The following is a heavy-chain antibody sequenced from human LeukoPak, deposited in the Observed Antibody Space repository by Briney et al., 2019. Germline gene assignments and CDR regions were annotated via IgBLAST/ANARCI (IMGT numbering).Heavy chain of an antibody. CDR3: ARDMTGGIWARATSFDH. J-gene: IGHJ4*02. CDR1: GYSFTNYA. V-gene: IGHV1-2*02. CDR2: INPDSGGS. D-gene: IGHD1-14*01. Sequence: ASVKVSCKASGYSFTNYAMNWVRQAPGQGPEWMGWINPDSGGSEYGQKFQGRVTFTSDTSSTTIYMEVRSLKSDDTAVYYCARDMTGGIWARATSFDHWGQGTLVTVSS.